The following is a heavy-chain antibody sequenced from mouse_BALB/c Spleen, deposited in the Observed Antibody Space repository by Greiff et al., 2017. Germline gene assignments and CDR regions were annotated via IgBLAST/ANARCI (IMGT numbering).Heavy chain of an antibody. CDR2: IWGDGST. J-gene: IGHJ3*01. CDR1: GFSLTGYG. CDR3: AREDGGLRRSWFAY. D-gene: IGHD2-2*01. Sequence: VKVVESGPGLVAPSQSLSITCTVSGFSLTGYGVNWVRQPPGKGLEWLGMIWGDGSTDYNSALKSRLSISKDNSKSQVFLKMNSLQTDDTARYYCAREDGGLRRSWFAYWGQGTLVTVSA. V-gene: IGHV2-6-7*01.